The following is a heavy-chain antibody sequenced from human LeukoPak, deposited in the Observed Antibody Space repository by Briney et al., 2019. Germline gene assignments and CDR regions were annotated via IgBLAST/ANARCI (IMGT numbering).Heavy chain of an antibody. Sequence: GGSLRLSCAASGFTFSSYAMSWVRQAPGKGLEWVSGISGSGGSTYYTDSVKGRFTISRDNSKNTLYVQMNSLRAEDTAIYYCAKDGSALWTIARPYYFDYWGQGTLVTVSS. J-gene: IGHJ4*02. CDR3: AKDGSALWTIARPYYFDY. D-gene: IGHD5-24*01. CDR2: ISGSGGST. CDR1: GFTFSSYA. V-gene: IGHV3-23*01.